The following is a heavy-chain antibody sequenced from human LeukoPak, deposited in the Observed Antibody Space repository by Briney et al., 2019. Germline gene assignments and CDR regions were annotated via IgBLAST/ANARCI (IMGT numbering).Heavy chain of an antibody. J-gene: IGHJ4*02. CDR2: MSYSGHT. CDR1: GGSISSGSYY. V-gene: IGHV4-39*07. CDR3: ARGWTNSGPFDY. Sequence: PSQTLSLTCTVSGGSISSGSYYWSWIRQPPGKGLEWIVSMSYSGHTYYNPSLKSRVTTSIDTSKNQLSLNLKSVTAADTAVYYCARGWTNSGPFDYWGQGNPVTVSS. D-gene: IGHD5-12*01.